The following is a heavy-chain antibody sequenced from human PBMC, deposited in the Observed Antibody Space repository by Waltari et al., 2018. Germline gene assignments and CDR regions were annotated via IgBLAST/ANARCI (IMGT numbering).Heavy chain of an antibody. V-gene: IGHV1-8*01. CDR2: MNPNSGNT. CDR1: GYTFTSYD. D-gene: IGHD6-6*01. J-gene: IGHJ5*02. CDR3: ARRLPIYSSSSGWFDP. Sequence: QVQLVQSGAEVKKPGASVKVSCKASGYTFTSYDINWVRQATGQGLEWMGWMNPNSGNTGYAQKFQGRVTMTRNTSISTAYMELSSLRSEDTAVYYCARRLPIYSSSSGWFDPWGQGTLVTVSS.